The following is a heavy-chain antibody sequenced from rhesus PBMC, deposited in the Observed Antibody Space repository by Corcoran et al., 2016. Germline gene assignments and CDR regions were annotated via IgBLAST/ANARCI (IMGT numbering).Heavy chain of an antibody. J-gene: IGHJ4*01. Sequence: QVQLQESGPGLVKPSETLSLTCAVSGGPISSGYYNWSWIRQPPGKGLEWIGFITYSGGTSYNPSLKGRVTISRDTSKNQFSLKLSSVTAADTAVYYCAREGTVADDYWGQGVLVTVSS. CDR3: AREGTVADDY. CDR2: ITYSGGT. D-gene: IGHD4-29*01. V-gene: IGHV4-122*02. CDR1: GGPISSGYYN.